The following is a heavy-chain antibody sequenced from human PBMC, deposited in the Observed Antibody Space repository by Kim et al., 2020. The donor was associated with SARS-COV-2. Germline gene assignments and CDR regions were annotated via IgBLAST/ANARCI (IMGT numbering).Heavy chain of an antibody. CDR1: GVSISSYY. V-gene: IGHV4-59*01. D-gene: IGHD4-17*01. CDR2: IYYSGST. Sequence: SETLSLTCTVSGVSISSYYWSWIRQPPGKGLEWIGYIYYSGSTNYNPSLKSRVTISVDTSKNHFSLKLRSVTAADTAVYYCARGKRLTTVTDFDYWGQGTLVTVSS. CDR3: ARGKRLTTVTDFDY. J-gene: IGHJ4*02.